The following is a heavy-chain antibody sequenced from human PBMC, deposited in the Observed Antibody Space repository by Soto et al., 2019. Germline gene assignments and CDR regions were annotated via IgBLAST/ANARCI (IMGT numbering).Heavy chain of an antibody. D-gene: IGHD3-22*01. J-gene: IGHJ4*02. Sequence: GESLKISCKGSGYSFAGYWITWLRQKPGKGLEWMGRIDPSDSRTYYSPSFRGHVTISVTKSITTVFLQWSSLRASDTVIYYCARQIYDSDTGPNFQYYFDSWGQGTPVTVSS. CDR3: ARQIYDSDTGPNFQYYFDS. CDR1: GYSFAGYW. CDR2: IDPSDSRT. V-gene: IGHV5-10-1*01.